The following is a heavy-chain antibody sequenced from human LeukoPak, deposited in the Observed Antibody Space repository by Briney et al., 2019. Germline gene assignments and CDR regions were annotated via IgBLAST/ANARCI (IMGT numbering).Heavy chain of an antibody. CDR3: ARAITVTTWYYYYYMDV. J-gene: IGHJ6*03. CDR1: GYTFTSYY. CDR2: MNPHSGNT. V-gene: IGHV1-8*03. Sequence: GASVKVSCKASGYTFTSYYMHWVRQATGQGLEWMGWMNPHSGNTGYAQKFQGRVTITRNTSISTAYMELSSLRSEDTAVYYCARAITVTTWYYYYYMDVWGKGTTVTVSS. D-gene: IGHD4-17*01.